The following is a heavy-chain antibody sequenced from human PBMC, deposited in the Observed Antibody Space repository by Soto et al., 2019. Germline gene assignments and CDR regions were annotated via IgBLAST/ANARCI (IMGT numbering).Heavy chain of an antibody. D-gene: IGHD2-15*01. CDR1: GFTFSSYA. V-gene: IGHV3-30-3*01. J-gene: IGHJ4*02. Sequence: PGGSLRLSCAASGFTFSSYAMHWVRQAPGKGLEWVAVISYDGSNKYYADSVKGRFTISRDNSKNTLYLQMNSLRAEDAAVYYCAIPGRVDPRNFDYWGQGTLVTVSS. CDR2: ISYDGSNK. CDR3: AIPGRVDPRNFDY.